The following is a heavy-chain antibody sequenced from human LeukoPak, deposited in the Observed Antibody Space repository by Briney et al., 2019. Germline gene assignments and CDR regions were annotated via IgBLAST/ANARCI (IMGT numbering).Heavy chain of an antibody. V-gene: IGHV4-31*03. J-gene: IGHJ4*02. Sequence: PSGTLSLTCTVSGGSISSDGYYWSWIGQHPGKGLEWIGYIYYSGSTYYNPSLLSRVAISVDTSKNQFSLKLSSVTAADTAVYYCARARTRTNTPDYWGQGTLVTVSS. D-gene: IGHD1-7*01. CDR1: GGSISSDGYY. CDR3: ARARTRTNTPDY. CDR2: IYYSGST.